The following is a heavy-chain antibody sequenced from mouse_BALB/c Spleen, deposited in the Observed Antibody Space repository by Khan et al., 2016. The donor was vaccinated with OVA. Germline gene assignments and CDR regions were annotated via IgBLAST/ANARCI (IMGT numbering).Heavy chain of an antibody. CDR3: ARQPYYHYNIMDY. V-gene: IGHV2-6-1*01. Sequence: VQLVESGPGLVAPSHSLSITCTISGFSLTNYGVHWVRQRPGKGLEWLVVISSDGSTTYNSDLKSRLTISKDNTKIQVFLKMNTLEDDDTDMCFCARQPYYHYNIMDYWGQGTSVTVSS. CDR1: GFSLTNYG. J-gene: IGHJ4*01. CDR2: ISSDGST. D-gene: IGHD2-10*01.